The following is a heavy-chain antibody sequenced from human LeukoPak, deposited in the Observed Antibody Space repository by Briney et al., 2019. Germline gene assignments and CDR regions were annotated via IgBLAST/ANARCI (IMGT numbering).Heavy chain of an antibody. V-gene: IGHV3-30*19. D-gene: IGHD1-26*01. CDR1: GFTFSSYG. Sequence: PGGSLRLSCAASGFTFSSYGMHWVRQAPGKGLEWVAVISYDGNNKYSADSLKGRFTISRDNSKITLYLQMNSLRAEDTAVYYCAKDLGGVGATDAFDIWGQGTMVTVSS. CDR2: ISYDGNNK. J-gene: IGHJ3*02. CDR3: AKDLGGVGATDAFDI.